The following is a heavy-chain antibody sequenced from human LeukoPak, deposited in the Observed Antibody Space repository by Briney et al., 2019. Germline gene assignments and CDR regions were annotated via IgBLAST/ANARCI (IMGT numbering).Heavy chain of an antibody. V-gene: IGHV4-34*01. D-gene: IGHD5-12*01. Sequence: SETLSLTCAVYGGSFSGYYWSWIRQPPGKGLEWIGEINHSGSTNYNPCLKSRVTISVDTSKNQFSLKLSSVTAADTAVYYCALLRLRFGQAPIDYWGQGTLVTVSS. J-gene: IGHJ4*02. CDR3: ALLRLRFGQAPIDY. CDR1: GGSFSGYY. CDR2: INHSGST.